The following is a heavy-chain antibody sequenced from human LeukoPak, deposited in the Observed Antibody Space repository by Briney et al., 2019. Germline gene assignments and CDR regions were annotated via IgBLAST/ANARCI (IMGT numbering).Heavy chain of an antibody. CDR2: IYSGGDT. Sequence: GGSLRLSCAASGVTVRNNFMLWVRQARGKGLEWVSLIYSGGDTHYADSVKGRFTISRDNSKNTLYLQMNNLRAEDTAVYYCARDPPAVAINTYGWGQGTLVTVSS. CDR1: GVTVRNNF. D-gene: IGHD5-24*01. J-gene: IGHJ4*02. CDR3: ARDPPAVAINTYG. V-gene: IGHV3-66*01.